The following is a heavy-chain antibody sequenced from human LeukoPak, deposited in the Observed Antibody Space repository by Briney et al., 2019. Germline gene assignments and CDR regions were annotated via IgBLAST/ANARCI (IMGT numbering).Heavy chain of an antibody. J-gene: IGHJ4*02. Sequence: SETLSLTCTVSGGSVSSYYWSWIRQPPGKGLEWIGSIYYSGSTYYNPYLKSRVTISVDKSKNQFSLKLSSVTAADTAVYYCARFRSPMAPLDYWGQGTLVTVSS. CDR3: ARFRSPMAPLDY. D-gene: IGHD3-10*01. V-gene: IGHV4-59*05. CDR2: IYYSGST. CDR1: GGSVSSYY.